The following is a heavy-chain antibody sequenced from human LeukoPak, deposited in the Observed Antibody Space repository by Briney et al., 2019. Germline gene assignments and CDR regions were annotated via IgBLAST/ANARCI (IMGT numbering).Heavy chain of an antibody. Sequence: SETLSLTCTVSGGSISSSSYYWGWIRQPPGKGLEWIGSIYYSGSTYYNPSLKSRVTISVDTSKNQFSLKLSSVTAADTAVYYCARGVPRYSYGSEGYYYYYMDVWGKGITVTVSS. J-gene: IGHJ6*03. CDR3: ARGVPRYSYGSEGYYYYYMDV. CDR1: GGSISSSSYY. V-gene: IGHV4-39*07. D-gene: IGHD5-18*01. CDR2: IYYSGST.